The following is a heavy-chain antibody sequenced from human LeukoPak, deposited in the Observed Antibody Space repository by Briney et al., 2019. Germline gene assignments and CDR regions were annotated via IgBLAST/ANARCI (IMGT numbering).Heavy chain of an antibody. CDR3: AKDRGGSGRSYYFDY. V-gene: IGHV3-74*01. CDR1: GFTFRTSW. CDR2: INPDGTTT. D-gene: IGHD6-19*01. J-gene: IGHJ4*02. Sequence: PGGSLRLSCAASGFTFRTSWMHWVRHAPGKGLVWVARINPDGTTTTYADSVKGRFTISRDNAANTLFLQMDSLRAEDTAVYYCAKDRGGSGRSYYFDYAGQGTLVTVS.